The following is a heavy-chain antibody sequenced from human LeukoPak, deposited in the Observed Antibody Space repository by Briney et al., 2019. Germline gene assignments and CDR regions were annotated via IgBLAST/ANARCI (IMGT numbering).Heavy chain of an antibody. V-gene: IGHV5-51*01. D-gene: IGHD2-15*01. CDR3: ARPRVGSTDAFDL. CDR1: GYSFTSYW. CDR2: IYPGDSDT. Sequence: GESLKISCKGSGYSFTSYWIGWVRQMPGKGLEWMGIIYPGDSDTRYSPSFQGQVTISADKSISTAYLQWSSLKASDIAMYYCARPRVGSTDAFDLWGQGTMVTVSS. J-gene: IGHJ3*01.